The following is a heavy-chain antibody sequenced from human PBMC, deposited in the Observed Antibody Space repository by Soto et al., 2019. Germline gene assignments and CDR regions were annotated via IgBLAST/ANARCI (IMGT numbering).Heavy chain of an antibody. D-gene: IGHD3-22*01. J-gene: IGHJ4*02. Sequence: GGSLRLSCVGSGFTFSNAWINWVRQAPGKGLEWVSATSGSGGSTYYADSVKGRFTISRDNSKNTLYLQMNSLRAEDTAVYYCAKALYYYDSSGYYRVPYFDYWGQGTLVTVSS. CDR3: AKALYYYDSSGYYRVPYFDY. V-gene: IGHV3-23*01. CDR1: GFTFSNAW. CDR2: TSGSGGST.